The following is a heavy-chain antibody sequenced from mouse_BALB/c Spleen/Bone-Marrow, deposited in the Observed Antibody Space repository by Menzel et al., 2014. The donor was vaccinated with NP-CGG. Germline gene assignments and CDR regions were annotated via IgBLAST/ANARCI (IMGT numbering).Heavy chain of an antibody. CDR2: INPYNDVT. Sequence: VQLKESGPELVKPGTSVKMSCKASGYIFTSYVMDWVKQKPGQGLEWIGYINPYNDVTNYNEKFKGKATLTSDESSSTAYMEVSSLTSEDSAVYYCAREGWLLRFDYWGQGTTLTVSS. CDR1: GYIFTSYV. D-gene: IGHD2-3*01. J-gene: IGHJ2*01. CDR3: AREGWLLRFDY. V-gene: IGHV1-14*01.